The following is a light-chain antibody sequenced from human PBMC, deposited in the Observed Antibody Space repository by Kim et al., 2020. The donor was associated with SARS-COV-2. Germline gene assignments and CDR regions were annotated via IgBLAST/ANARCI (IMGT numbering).Light chain of an antibody. CDR2: DAS. J-gene: IGKJ1*01. CDR1: QSIGKY. V-gene: IGKV1-39*01. Sequence: DIQMTQSPSSLSASVGDRVTITCRASQSIGKYLSWYQQKPGKAPKALINDASRLQSGVPSRFSGSGSGTDFSLTINSLQPEDFATYFCQQTYSVPQTFGPGTKVDIK. CDR3: QQTYSVPQT.